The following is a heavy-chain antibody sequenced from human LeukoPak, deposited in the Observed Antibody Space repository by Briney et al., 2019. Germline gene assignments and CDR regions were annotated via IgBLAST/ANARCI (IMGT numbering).Heavy chain of an antibody. CDR2: IKEDGSEK. J-gene: IGHJ4*02. CDR3: ARTIRGY. D-gene: IGHD3-10*01. CDR1: GFTFSNYW. V-gene: IGHV3-7*01. Sequence: GGSLRLSCAASGFTFSNYWMSWVRQAPGKGLEWVANIKEDGSEKYYVDSVKGRFTISRDNAKNSLYLQMNSLRTEDTAVYYCARTIRGYWGQGTLVTVSS.